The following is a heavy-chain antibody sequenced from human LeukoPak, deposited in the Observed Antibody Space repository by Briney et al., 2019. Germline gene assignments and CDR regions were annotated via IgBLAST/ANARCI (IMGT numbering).Heavy chain of an antibody. Sequence: GGSLRLSGAASGFIFGGYAMHWFRQAPGKGLKWLAVISYDGGKTYYADSVEGRFTISRDNSKSTVYLEINSLRSEDTAIYYCARGFNDFWSGSQLEYWGQGTLVTVSS. D-gene: IGHD3-3*01. CDR3: ARGFNDFWSGSQLEY. J-gene: IGHJ4*02. V-gene: IGHV3-30-3*01. CDR2: ISYDGGKT. CDR1: GFIFGGYA.